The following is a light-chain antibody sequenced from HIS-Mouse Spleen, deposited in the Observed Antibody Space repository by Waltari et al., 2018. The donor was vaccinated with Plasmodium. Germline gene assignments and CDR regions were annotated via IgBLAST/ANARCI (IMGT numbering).Light chain of an antibody. V-gene: IGLV2-23*01. J-gene: IGLJ2*01. CDR2: EGS. CDR1: TSDAGGDNH. Sequence: SALTQHASASGSPRQSITTPCTRTTSDAGGDNHFSWYQQHPGKAPKLMIYEGSKRPSGVSNRFSGSKSGNTASLTISGLQAEDEADYYCCSYAGSSTLVFGGGTKLTVL. CDR3: CSYAGSSTLV.